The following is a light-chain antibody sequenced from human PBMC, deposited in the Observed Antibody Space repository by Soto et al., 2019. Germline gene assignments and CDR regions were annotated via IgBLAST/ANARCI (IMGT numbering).Light chain of an antibody. V-gene: IGKV1-5*03. J-gene: IGKJ5*01. CDR1: PSISSW. CDR3: RHYYTYPIS. Sequence: DIQMTQSPSTLSASVGDRVTITCRASPSISSWLAWYQQKPGRAPNLLIYEASTLESGVPSRFSGSGSGTEFTLTISSLQPDDFATYYCRHYYTYPISFGQGTRLEIK. CDR2: EAS.